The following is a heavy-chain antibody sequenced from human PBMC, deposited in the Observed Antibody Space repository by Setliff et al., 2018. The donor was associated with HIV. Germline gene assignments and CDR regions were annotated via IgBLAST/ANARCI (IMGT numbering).Heavy chain of an antibody. J-gene: IGHJ5*02. CDR2: INAGNGNT. D-gene: IGHD3-22*01. CDR3: ASRVYYYDSNNFLREEGFDP. Sequence: ASVKVSCKASGYTFTSYAMHWVRQAPGQRLEWMGWINAGNGNTKYSQKFQGRVTISVDRSKNQFSLNLTSVTAADTAVYYCASRVYYYDSNNFLREEGFDPWGQGTLVTVSS. V-gene: IGHV1-3*01. CDR1: GYTFTSYA.